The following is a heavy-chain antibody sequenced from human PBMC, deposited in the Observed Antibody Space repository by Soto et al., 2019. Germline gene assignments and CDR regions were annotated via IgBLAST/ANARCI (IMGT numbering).Heavy chain of an antibody. V-gene: IGHV1-3*01. D-gene: IGHD6-13*01. Sequence: GASVKVSCKASGYTLSNYAMHWVRQAPGQRLEWMGWVNAGNGDIKYSEKFQGRVSITRDTSANTAYMELSSLRFEDTAVYYCARHEGGAAADRPLDYWGQGTLVTVSS. CDR2: VNAGNGDI. J-gene: IGHJ4*02. CDR1: GYTLSNYA. CDR3: ARHEGGAAADRPLDY.